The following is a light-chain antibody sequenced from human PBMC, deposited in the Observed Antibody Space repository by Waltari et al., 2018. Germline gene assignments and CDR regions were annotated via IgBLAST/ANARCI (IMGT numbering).Light chain of an antibody. Sequence: SFELTQPSSVSVSPGQTASITCSGDHLGDRSVSWYHQKAGQSPMLVIYQGTKRPSGFTPAFFGSNAGNTATLTLSGTQAMDEAVYYCQAWDSSTVLFGGGTKLTVL. CDR2: QGT. V-gene: IGLV3-1*01. CDR1: HLGDRS. J-gene: IGLJ3*02. CDR3: QAWDSSTVL.